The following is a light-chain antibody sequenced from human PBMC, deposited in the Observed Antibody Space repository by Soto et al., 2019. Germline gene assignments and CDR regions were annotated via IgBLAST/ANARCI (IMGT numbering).Light chain of an antibody. V-gene: IGKV1-27*01. J-gene: IGKJ1*01. Sequence: DIQMTQSPSSLSASVGDRVTITCRATQGISNYLAWYQQQPGKVPKLLIYVASTLQSGVPSRFSGSGSGTDFTLTISSLQPEAVATYYYQKYNSAPWTFGQGTKVEIK. CDR1: QGISNY. CDR3: QKYNSAPWT. CDR2: VAS.